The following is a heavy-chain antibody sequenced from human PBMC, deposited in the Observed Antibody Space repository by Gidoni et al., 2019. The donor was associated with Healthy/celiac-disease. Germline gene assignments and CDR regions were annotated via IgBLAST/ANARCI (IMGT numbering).Heavy chain of an antibody. CDR3: AIPTHGVYYGMDV. V-gene: IGHV5-10-1*03. CDR2: IDPSESYT. CDR1: GYSFTSYW. J-gene: IGHJ6*02. D-gene: IGHD3-10*01. Sequence: VQLVHSGAAVKKPGESLMISCKGSGYSFTSYWISWVRQMPGKGLEWMGRIDPSESYTNYSTSFQGHVTISADKSSSTAYLQWSSLKASDTAMYYCAIPTHGVYYGMDVWGQGTTVTVSS.